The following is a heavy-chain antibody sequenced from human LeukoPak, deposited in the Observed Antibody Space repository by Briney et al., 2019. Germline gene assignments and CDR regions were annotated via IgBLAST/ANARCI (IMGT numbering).Heavy chain of an antibody. CDR3: ARTYQVPAAIPY. J-gene: IGHJ4*02. CDR1: GGSISSGAYW. Sequence: SETLSLTCSVSGGSISSGAYWWSWIRQHPGEGLEWIGDSYSSGSTFYNPSLRSRVTISVDTSKNQFSLKLSSVTAADTAVYYCARTYQVPAAIPYWGQGTLVTVSS. V-gene: IGHV4-31*03. CDR2: SYSSGST. D-gene: IGHD2-2*02.